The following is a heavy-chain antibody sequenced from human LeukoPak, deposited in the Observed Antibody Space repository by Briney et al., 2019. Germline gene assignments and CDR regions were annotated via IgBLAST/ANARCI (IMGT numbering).Heavy chain of an antibody. V-gene: IGHV1-8*01. Sequence: EASVKVSCKAPGYIFTSYDINWVRQATGQGLEWMGWMNPNSGNTGYAQKFQGRVTMTRNTSISTAYMELSSLRSEDTAVYYCARGRDGIYFDYWGQGTLVTVSS. CDR2: MNPNSGNT. J-gene: IGHJ4*02. D-gene: IGHD5-24*01. CDR1: GYIFTSYD. CDR3: ARGRDGIYFDY.